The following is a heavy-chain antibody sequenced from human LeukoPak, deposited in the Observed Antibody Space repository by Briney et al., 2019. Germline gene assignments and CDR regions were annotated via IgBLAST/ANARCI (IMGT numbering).Heavy chain of an antibody. CDR2: ISGSGGST. V-gene: IGHV3-23*01. D-gene: IGHD2-15*01. CDR3: AKAEVVVAANGPYFDH. J-gene: IGHJ4*02. CDR1: GFTFSSYA. Sequence: GGSLRLSCAASGFTFSSYAMSWVRQAPGKGLEWVSAISGSGGSTYYADSVKGRFTISRDNSKNTLYLQMNSLRAEDTAVYYCAKAEVVVAANGPYFDHWGQGTLVTVSS.